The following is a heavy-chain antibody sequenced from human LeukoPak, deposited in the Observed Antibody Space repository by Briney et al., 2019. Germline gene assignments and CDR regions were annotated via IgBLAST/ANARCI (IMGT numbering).Heavy chain of an antibody. V-gene: IGHV3-21*01. CDR1: GFTFSSYG. CDR3: ARGARKGDDYGGFFDY. D-gene: IGHD4-23*01. Sequence: PGGSLRLSCAASGFTFSSYGMNWVRQAPGKGLEWVSFISSSSSYIYYADSVKGRFTISRDNAKHSLYLQMNSLRAEDTAVYYCARGARKGDDYGGFFDYWGQGTLVTVSS. CDR2: ISSSSSYI. J-gene: IGHJ4*02.